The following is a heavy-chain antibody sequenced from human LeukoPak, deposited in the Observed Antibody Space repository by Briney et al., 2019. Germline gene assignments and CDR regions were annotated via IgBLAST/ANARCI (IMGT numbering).Heavy chain of an antibody. J-gene: IGHJ6*03. V-gene: IGHV1-69*13. CDR2: IIPIFGTA. CDR1: GYTFTSYD. Sequence: SVKVSCEASGYTFTSYDINWVRQATGQGLEWMGGIIPIFGTANYAQKFQGRVTITADESTSTAYMELSSLRSEDTAVYYCARRSQIGYCSSTSCYNYYYYYMDVWGKGTTVTVSS. CDR3: ARRSQIGYCSSTSCYNYYYYYMDV. D-gene: IGHD2-2*02.